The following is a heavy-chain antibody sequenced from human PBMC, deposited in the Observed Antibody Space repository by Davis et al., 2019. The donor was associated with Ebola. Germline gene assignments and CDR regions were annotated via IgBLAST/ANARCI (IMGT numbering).Heavy chain of an antibody. Sequence: ASVKVSCKASGYTFTSYYMHWVRQAPGQGLEWMGIINPSGGSTSYAQKFQGRVTMTRDTSTSTVYMELSSLRSEDTAVYYCAREGNDDFWSGYYYYYYGMDVWGQGTTVTVSS. CDR3: AREGNDDFWSGYYYYYYGMDV. CDR1: GYTFTSYY. CDR2: INPSGGST. D-gene: IGHD3-3*01. V-gene: IGHV1-46*01. J-gene: IGHJ6*02.